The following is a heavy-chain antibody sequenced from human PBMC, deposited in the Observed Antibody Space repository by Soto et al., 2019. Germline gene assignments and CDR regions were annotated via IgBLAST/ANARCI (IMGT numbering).Heavy chain of an antibody. CDR1: GFTVSSNY. J-gene: IGHJ4*02. CDR2: IYSGGST. D-gene: IGHD6-19*01. Sequence: GGSLRLSCAASGFTVSSNYMSWVRQAPGKGLEWVSVIYSGGSTYYVDSVKGRFTISRDNSKNTLYLQMNSLRAEDTAVYYCARDDPYSSGLAPQQFDYWGQGTLVTVSS. V-gene: IGHV3-66*01. CDR3: ARDDPYSSGLAPQQFDY.